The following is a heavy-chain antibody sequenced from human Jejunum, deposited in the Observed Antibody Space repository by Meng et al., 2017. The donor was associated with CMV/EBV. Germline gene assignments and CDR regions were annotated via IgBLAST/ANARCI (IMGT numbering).Heavy chain of an antibody. CDR2: ISGLGGSK. CDR1: FTFENYA. Sequence: FTFENYAMSWVRQAQGRGLEWVAGISGLGGSKHYADYVKGRFTISRDNSKNTLYLQMNSLRAEDKAVYFCAKDYSDYVWGSYRFFDSWGQGTLVTVSS. V-gene: IGHV3-23*01. CDR3: AKDYSDYVWGSYRFFDS. D-gene: IGHD3-16*02. J-gene: IGHJ4*02.